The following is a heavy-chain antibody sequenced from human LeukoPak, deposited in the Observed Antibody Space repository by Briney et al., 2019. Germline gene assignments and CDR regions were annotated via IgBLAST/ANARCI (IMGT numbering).Heavy chain of an antibody. CDR1: GYTFTDYY. Sequence: ASVKVSCKASGYTFTDYYMHWVRQAPGQGLEWMGWINPNSGGTNYAQKFQGWVTMTGDTSISTAYMELSRLRSDDTAVYYCARTCSGTSCSDFDYWGQGTLVTVSS. V-gene: IGHV1-2*04. D-gene: IGHD2-2*01. CDR3: ARTCSGTSCSDFDY. J-gene: IGHJ4*02. CDR2: INPNSGGT.